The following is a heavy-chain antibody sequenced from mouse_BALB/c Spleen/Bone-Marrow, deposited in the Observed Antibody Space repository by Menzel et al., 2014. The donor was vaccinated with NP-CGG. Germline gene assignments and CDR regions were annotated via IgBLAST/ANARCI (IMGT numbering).Heavy chain of an antibody. J-gene: IGHJ4*01. CDR1: GYTFTSYY. CDR2: INPSNGGT. V-gene: IGHV1S81*02. CDR3: SRGRRDASDY. Sequence: VQLQQSGAELVKPGASVKLSYKASGYTFTSYYMYWVKQRPGQGLEWFGEINPSNGGTNFNEKFKNKATLTVDKSSSTAYMQLSSLTSEDSAVYYCSRGRRDASDYWGQGTSVTVSS.